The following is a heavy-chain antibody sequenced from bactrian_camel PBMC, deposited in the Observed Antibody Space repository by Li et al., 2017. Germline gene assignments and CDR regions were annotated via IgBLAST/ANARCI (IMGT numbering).Heavy chain of an antibody. CDR2: IATGSGNT. J-gene: IGHJ4*01. Sequence: LVESGGGSVQAGGSLRLSCAASGYTYNRNCMAWFRQAPGKGREGVARIATGSGNTYYADSVKGRFTISQDSAKNTVYLQMNSLKPEDTAMYYRAAASTNPTPEWEERAAEYQYWGQGTQVTVS. D-gene: IGHD2*01. CDR3: AAASTNPTPEWEERAAEYQY. CDR1: GYTYNRNC. V-gene: IGHV3S25*01.